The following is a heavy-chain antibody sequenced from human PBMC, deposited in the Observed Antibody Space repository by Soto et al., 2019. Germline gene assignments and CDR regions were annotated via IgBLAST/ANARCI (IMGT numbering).Heavy chain of an antibody. J-gene: IGHJ6*02. Sequence: VGSLRLFCATSGFTFSNFVMRWVRQTPGKGLEWVSTITSTGGDTYYTDSVKGRFTISRDNSKNTLYLQMSSLRAEDTALYYCTKASSDRHHMDVWGQGTTVTVSS. V-gene: IGHV3-23*01. CDR2: ITSTGGDT. CDR3: TKASSDRHHMDV. CDR1: GFTFSNFV.